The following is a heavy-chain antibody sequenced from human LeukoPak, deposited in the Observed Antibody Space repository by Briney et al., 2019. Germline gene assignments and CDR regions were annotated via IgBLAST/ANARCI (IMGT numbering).Heavy chain of an antibody. CDR2: IGTAGDT. CDR3: ARMRVLMGYDY. J-gene: IGHJ4*02. D-gene: IGHD5-18*01. V-gene: IGHV3-13*01. CDR1: GFTFSSYD. Sequence: GGSLRLSCAASGFTFSSYDMHWVRQATGKGLEWVSAIGTAGDTYYPGSVKGRFTICRENAKNSLYLQMNSLRAGDTAVYYCARMRVLMGYDYWGQGTLVTVSS.